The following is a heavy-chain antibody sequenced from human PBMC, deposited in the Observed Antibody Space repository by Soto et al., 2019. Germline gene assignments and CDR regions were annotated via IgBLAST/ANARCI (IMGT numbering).Heavy chain of an antibody. D-gene: IGHD3-10*01. V-gene: IGHV4-30-2*01. CDR1: DGYISSGGYS. J-gene: IGHJ5*02. CDR2: IYHSGST. Sequence: SETQSLTCAVSDGYISSGGYSWSWIRQPPGKGLEWIGYIYHSGSTYYNPSLKSRVTISVDRSKNQFSLKLSSVTAADTAVYYCARRMVRGVSWFDPWGQGTLVTVSS. CDR3: ARRMVRGVSWFDP.